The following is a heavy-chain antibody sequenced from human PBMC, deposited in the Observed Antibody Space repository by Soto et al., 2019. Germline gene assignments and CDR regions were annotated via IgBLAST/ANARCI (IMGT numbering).Heavy chain of an antibody. CDR2: ISSSGSTI. Sequence: WGSLRLPCAASGFTFSSYEMNWFRQAPGQGLEWVSYISSSGSTIYYADSVKGRFTISRDNAKNSLYLQMNSLRAEDTAVYYYGSVGLTVDYWGQGTPVT. J-gene: IGHJ4*02. D-gene: IGHD3-16*01. CDR1: GFTFSSYE. V-gene: IGHV3-48*03. CDR3: GSVGLTVDY.